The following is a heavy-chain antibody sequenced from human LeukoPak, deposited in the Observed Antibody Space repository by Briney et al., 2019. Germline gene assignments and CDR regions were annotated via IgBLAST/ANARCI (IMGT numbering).Heavy chain of an antibody. V-gene: IGHV3-74*01. J-gene: IGHJ6*02. Sequence: GGALRLSCVACVFTFSSYWMHWVRHAARKGLVGVSRISSGGRNINYAGSVGGRLTISRHNHKHTLYLQMNTLSVEDTAVYSCTRDLMDYDVSTGLHHYYMDGWGQGTTVTVSS. CDR3: TRDLMDYDVSTGLHHYYMDG. CDR1: VFTFSSYW. D-gene: IGHD3-9*01. CDR2: ISSGGRNI.